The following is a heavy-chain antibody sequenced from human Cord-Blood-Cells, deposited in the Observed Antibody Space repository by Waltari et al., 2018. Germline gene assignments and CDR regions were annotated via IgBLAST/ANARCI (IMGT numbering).Heavy chain of an antibody. CDR3: ARGGTIRRYFDWLYYFDY. Sequence: QVQLQQWGAGLLKPSETLSLTCAVYGGSFSGSYCSWIRQPPGKGLEWTGEIKHSGSTNYNPSLKSRVTISVDTSKNQLSLKLHSLTAADTAVYYCARGGTIRRYFDWLYYFDYWGQGTLVTVSS. J-gene: IGHJ4*02. V-gene: IGHV4-34*01. D-gene: IGHD3-9*01. CDR2: IKHSGST. CDR1: GGSFSGSY.